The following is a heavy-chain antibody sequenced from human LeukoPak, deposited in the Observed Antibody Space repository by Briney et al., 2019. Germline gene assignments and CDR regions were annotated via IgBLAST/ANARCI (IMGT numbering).Heavy chain of an antibody. V-gene: IGHV1-18*01. J-gene: IGHJ4*02. Sequence: ASAKVSCKASGYTFTSYGISWVRQAPGQGLEWMGWISAYNGNTNYAQKLQGRVTMTTDTSTSTVYMELSSLRSEDTAVYYCARDWTYYDFWSGSPGDYWGQGTLVTVSS. CDR2: ISAYNGNT. CDR3: ARDWTYYDFWSGSPGDY. D-gene: IGHD3-3*01. CDR1: GYTFTSYG.